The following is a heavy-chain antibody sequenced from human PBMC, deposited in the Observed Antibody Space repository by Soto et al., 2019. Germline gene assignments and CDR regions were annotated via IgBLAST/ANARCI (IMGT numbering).Heavy chain of an antibody. Sequence: TSETLSLTCAVSGYSISSGYYWGWIRQPPGKGLEWIGSIYHSGSTYYNPSFKSRVTISVDTSKNKFSLKLSSVTAADTAVYYCARELAQDTFGGVIVKPRPKALVDYWGQGTLVTVSS. CDR3: ARELAQDTFGGVIVKPRPKALVDY. D-gene: IGHD3-16*02. J-gene: IGHJ4*02. CDR1: GYSISSGYY. V-gene: IGHV4-38-2*02. CDR2: IYHSGST.